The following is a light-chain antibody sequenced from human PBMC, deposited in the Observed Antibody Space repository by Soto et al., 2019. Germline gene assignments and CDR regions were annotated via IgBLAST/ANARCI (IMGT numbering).Light chain of an antibody. V-gene: IGLV2-14*01. J-gene: IGLJ3*02. CDR1: SSDIGAHNS. CDR2: EVS. Sequence: QSALAQPASVSASPGQSITISCTGTSSDIGAHNSVSWYQRHPGEAPKVIIHEVSNRPSGISDRSSGSKSGNTASLTTSGLQAEDEAIYYCSSYTSSATWVFGGGTKVTVL. CDR3: SSYTSSATWV.